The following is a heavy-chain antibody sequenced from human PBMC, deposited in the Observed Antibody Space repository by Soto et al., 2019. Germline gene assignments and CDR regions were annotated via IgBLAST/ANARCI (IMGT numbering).Heavy chain of an antibody. Sequence: SETLSLTCTVSGGSTSSSTYSWGWIRQPPGKGLEWIGSIYNSGVDYNPSLKSRVTISVDTSKTQFSLRLTSVTAADTALYYCVRHPTGFPNWIDPWGQGIMVTVSS. CDR2: IYNSGV. V-gene: IGHV4-39*01. CDR1: GGSTSSSTYS. D-gene: IGHD2-15*01. J-gene: IGHJ5*02. CDR3: VRHPTGFPNWIDP.